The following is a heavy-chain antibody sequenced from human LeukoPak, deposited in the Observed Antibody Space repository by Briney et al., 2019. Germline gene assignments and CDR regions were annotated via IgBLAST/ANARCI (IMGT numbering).Heavy chain of an antibody. CDR1: GFTFSNYA. CDR2: INGIGGST. V-gene: IGHV3-23*01. J-gene: IGHJ4*02. D-gene: IGHD1-14*01. Sequence: GGSLRLSCAASGFTFSNYAMNWVRQAPGKGLEWVSSINGIGGSTYYADSVKGRFTISRDNSKNTLYLQMNSLRAEDTAVYYCAKPARTDYADYWGQGTLVTVSS. CDR3: AKPARTDYADY.